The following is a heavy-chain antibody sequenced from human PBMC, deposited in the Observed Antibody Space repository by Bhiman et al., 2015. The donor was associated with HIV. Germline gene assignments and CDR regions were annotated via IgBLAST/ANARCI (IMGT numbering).Heavy chain of an antibody. V-gene: IGHV3-30*02. D-gene: IGHD5/OR15-5a*01. Sequence: QVQLVESGGGVVQPGESLRLSCATSGFTFSSFGMYWVRQAPGKGLEWVTFIRHDGSKTYYTDSVKGRFTISRDNSKNTLYLQMNSLRAEDTAVYYCATVDHSVYSHYNAMDVWDQG. CDR3: ATVDHSVYSHYNAMDV. CDR2: IRHDGSKT. J-gene: IGHJ6*02. CDR1: GFTFSSFG.